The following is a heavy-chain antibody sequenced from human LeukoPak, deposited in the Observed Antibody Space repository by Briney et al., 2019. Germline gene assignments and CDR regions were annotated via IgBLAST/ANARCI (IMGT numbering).Heavy chain of an antibody. Sequence: SETLSLTCTVSGGSISSYYWSWIRQPPGKGLEWIGYIHYSGSTNYNPSLKSRVTISVDTSKNQFSLKLSSVTAADTAVYYCARHGLGPRSSGPNRGYYYGMDVWGQGTTVTVSS. J-gene: IGHJ6*02. CDR2: IHYSGST. CDR3: ARHGLGPRSSGPNRGYYYGMDV. V-gene: IGHV4-59*08. CDR1: GGSISSYY. D-gene: IGHD3-22*01.